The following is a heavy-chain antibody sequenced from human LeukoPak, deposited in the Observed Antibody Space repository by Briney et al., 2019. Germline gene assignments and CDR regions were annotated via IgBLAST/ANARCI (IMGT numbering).Heavy chain of an antibody. J-gene: IGHJ4*02. D-gene: IGHD5-12*01. CDR1: GGSMNGFC. CDR3: ARDGYGGLPDFDY. Sequence: SETLSLTCTVSGGSMNGFCWSWIRQPAGKGLEWIGRIYASGTTNYNPSLKSRVTLSLDTSKKQFSLKLRSVTAADTAVYYCARDGYGGLPDFDYWGQGTLVTVSS. CDR2: IYASGTT. V-gene: IGHV4-4*07.